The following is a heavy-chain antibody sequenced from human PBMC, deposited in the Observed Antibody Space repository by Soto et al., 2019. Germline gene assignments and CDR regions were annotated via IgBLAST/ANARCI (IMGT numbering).Heavy chain of an antibody. CDR1: GGSFSGYY. J-gene: IGHJ6*02. Sequence: SDTLSLTCAVYGGSFSGYYWSWIRQPPGKGLEWIGEINHSGSTNYNPSLKSRVTISVDTSKNQFSLKLSSVTAADTAVYYCARGDRYCSSTSCYMRLYYYYGMDVWGQGATVTVSS. V-gene: IGHV4-34*01. D-gene: IGHD2-2*02. CDR2: INHSGST. CDR3: ARGDRYCSSTSCYMRLYYYYGMDV.